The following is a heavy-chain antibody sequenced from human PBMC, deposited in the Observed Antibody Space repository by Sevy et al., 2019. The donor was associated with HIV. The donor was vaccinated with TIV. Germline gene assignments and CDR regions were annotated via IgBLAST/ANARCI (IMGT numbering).Heavy chain of an antibody. Sequence: GESLKISCKGSGYSFTSYWISWVRQMPGKDLEWMGRIDPSDSYTNYSPSFQGHVTISADKSISTAYLQWSSLKASDTAMYYCATLPRIAVAGTGGAFDIWGQGTMVTVSS. CDR2: IDPSDSYT. D-gene: IGHD6-19*01. CDR3: ATLPRIAVAGTGGAFDI. V-gene: IGHV5-10-1*01. J-gene: IGHJ3*02. CDR1: GYSFTSYW.